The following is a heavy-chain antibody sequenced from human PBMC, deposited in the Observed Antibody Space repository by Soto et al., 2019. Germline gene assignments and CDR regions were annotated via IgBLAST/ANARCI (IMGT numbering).Heavy chain of an antibody. J-gene: IGHJ4*02. Sequence: SETLSLTCSVSGGSMNTYYWSWIRQPPGKGLEWIGYIYSSESTNYKLSLKSRVVFSVDTSKNQFSLKLSSVTAADTAVYYCARGSGNPFDYWGQGTLVTVSS. CDR3: ARGSGNPFDY. CDR1: GGSMNTYY. D-gene: IGHD2-15*01. V-gene: IGHV4-59*01. CDR2: IYSSEST.